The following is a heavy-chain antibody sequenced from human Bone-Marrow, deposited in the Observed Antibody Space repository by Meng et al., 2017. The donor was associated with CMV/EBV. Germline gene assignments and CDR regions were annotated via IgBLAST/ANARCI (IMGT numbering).Heavy chain of an antibody. D-gene: IGHD6-6*01. J-gene: IGHJ4*02. CDR2: IKPDSGYT. CDR3: ARARGRGSSSSGRPYYFDY. V-gene: IGHV1-2*02. Sequence: ASVKVSCKASGFTFTAHYMHWVRQAPGQGLEWMGWIKPDSGYTNYAQNFQGRVTMTSDTSISTVYMELSSLISDDTAVYYCARARGRGSSSSGRPYYFDYWGQGTLVTVSS. CDR1: GFTFTAHY.